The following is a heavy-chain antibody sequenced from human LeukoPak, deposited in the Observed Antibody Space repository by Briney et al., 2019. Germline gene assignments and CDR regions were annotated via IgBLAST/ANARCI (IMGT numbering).Heavy chain of an antibody. J-gene: IGHJ4*02. V-gene: IGHV3-23*01. Sequence: GGSLRLSCAASGFTFTSYSMNWVRQAPGKGLEWVSTISGGGGSTYYADSVKGRFTISRDNSKNTLYLQMNSLRDEDTAVYYCARGQDSSGWSTYYFDYWGQGTPVTVSS. CDR2: ISGGGGST. CDR3: ARGQDSSGWSTYYFDY. D-gene: IGHD6-19*01. CDR1: GFTFTSYS.